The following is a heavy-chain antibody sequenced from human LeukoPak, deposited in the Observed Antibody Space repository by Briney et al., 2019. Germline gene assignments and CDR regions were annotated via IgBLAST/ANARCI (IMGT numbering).Heavy chain of an antibody. CDR2: IRSKPNNYAA. J-gene: IGHJ4*02. D-gene: IGHD3-10*01. Sequence: GGSLRLSCVASGFTFSGAAIHWVRQASGKGLEWVGRIRSKPNNYAAAYGASVKGRFTISRDDSENTAYLQMNSLRTEDTAVYYCAKDQDETYYYGSGSPDYWGQGTLVTVSS. CDR3: AKDQDETYYYGSGSPDY. V-gene: IGHV3-73*01. CDR1: GFTFSGAA.